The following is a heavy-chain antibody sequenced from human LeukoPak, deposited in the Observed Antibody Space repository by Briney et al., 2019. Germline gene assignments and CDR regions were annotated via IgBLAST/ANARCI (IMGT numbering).Heavy chain of an antibody. J-gene: IGHJ4*02. D-gene: IGHD1-26*01. CDR3: AKVLSNSGSYSPDY. Sequence: GRSLTLSCAASGFTFSSYGMHWVRQAPGKGLEWVAAMSYDGGNKFYADFVKGRFTISRDISKNTLYLQMNSLRAEDTAVYYCAKVLSNSGSYSPDYWGQGTLVTVSS. CDR2: MSYDGGNK. V-gene: IGHV3-30*18. CDR1: GFTFSSYG.